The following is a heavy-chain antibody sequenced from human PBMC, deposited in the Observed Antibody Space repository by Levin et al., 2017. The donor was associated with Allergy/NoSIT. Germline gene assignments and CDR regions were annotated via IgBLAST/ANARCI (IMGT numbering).Heavy chain of an antibody. J-gene: IGHJ6*03. CDR2: IYPGDSDT. V-gene: IGHV5-51*01. CDR3: ERRGTRDYYYYMDV. CDR1: GYSFTSYW. D-gene: IGHD1-1*01. Sequence: GESLKISCQGSGYSFTSYWIGWVRQMPGKGLEWMGIIYPGDSDTRYSPSFQGQVTISADKSISTAYPQWSSLKASDTAIYYCERRGTRDYYYYMDVWGKGTTVTVSS.